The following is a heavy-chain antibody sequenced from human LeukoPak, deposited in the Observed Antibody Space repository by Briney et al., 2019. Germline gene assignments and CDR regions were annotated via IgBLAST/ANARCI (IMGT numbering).Heavy chain of an antibody. CDR2: IYYSGST. V-gene: IGHV4-59*01. J-gene: IGHJ3*02. Sequence: SETLSLTCTVSGGSISSYYWSWIRQPPGKGLEWIGYIYYSGSTNYNPSLKSRVTISVDTSKNQFSLKLSSVTAADTAVYYCARGYCSNTSCYADAFDIWGQGTMVTVSS. CDR1: GGSISSYY. CDR3: ARGYCSNTSCYADAFDI. D-gene: IGHD2-2*01.